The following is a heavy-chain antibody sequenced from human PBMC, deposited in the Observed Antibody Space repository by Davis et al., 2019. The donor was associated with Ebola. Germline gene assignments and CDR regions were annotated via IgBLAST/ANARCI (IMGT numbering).Heavy chain of an antibody. V-gene: IGHV4-59*02. CDR1: GGSVSNYY. J-gene: IGHJ4*02. CDR3: ARLAAADEGLDY. Sequence: SETLSLTCTVSGGSVSNYYWSWIRQPPGKGLEWIGYIYYRGSTNYNPSLKSRVTISVDTSKNQFSLKLSSVTAADTAVYYCARLAAADEGLDYWGQGTLVTVSS. D-gene: IGHD6-13*01. CDR2: IYYRGST.